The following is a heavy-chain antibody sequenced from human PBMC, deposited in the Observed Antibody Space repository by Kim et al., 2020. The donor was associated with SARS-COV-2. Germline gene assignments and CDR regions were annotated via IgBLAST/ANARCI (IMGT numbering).Heavy chain of an antibody. Sequence: GGSLRLSCAASGFTFSSYGMHWVRQAPGKGLEWVAVIWYDGSNKYYADSVKGRFTISRDNSKNTLYLQMNSLRAEDTAVYYCARVKARATRTSSSPLDYWGQGTLVTVSS. J-gene: IGHJ4*02. V-gene: IGHV3-33*01. CDR1: GFTFSSYG. D-gene: IGHD6-6*01. CDR3: ARVKARATRTSSSPLDY. CDR2: IWYDGSNK.